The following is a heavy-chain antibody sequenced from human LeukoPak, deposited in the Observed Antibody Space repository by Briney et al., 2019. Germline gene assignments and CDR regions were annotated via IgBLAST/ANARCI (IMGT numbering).Heavy chain of an antibody. V-gene: IGHV1-18*01. CDR1: GYTFTNYA. Sequence: TSVKVSCKASGYTFTNYAITWVRQAPGQGLEWMGWISAYNGNTNYAQKLQGRVTMTTDTSTSTAYMELRSLRSDDTAVYYCARRGASRAFDIWGQGTMVTVSS. D-gene: IGHD4/OR15-4a*01. CDR2: ISAYNGNT. J-gene: IGHJ3*02. CDR3: ARRGASRAFDI.